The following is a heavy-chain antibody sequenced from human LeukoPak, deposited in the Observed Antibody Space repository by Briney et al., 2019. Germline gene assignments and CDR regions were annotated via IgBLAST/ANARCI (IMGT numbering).Heavy chain of an antibody. CDR3: ARQGVDDYGDYFDY. CDR2: IYHSGST. V-gene: IGHV4-30-2*01. J-gene: IGHJ4*02. D-gene: IGHD4-17*01. CDR1: GGSISSGGYS. Sequence: NPSETLSPTCAVSGGSISSGGYSWSWIRQPPGKGLEWIGYIYHSGSTYYNPSLKSRVTISVDRSKNQFSLKLSSVTAADTAVYYCARQGVDDYGDYFDYWGQGTLVTVSS.